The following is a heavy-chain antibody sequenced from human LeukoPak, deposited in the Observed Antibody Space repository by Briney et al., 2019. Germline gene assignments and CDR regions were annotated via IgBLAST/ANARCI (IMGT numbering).Heavy chain of an antibody. CDR2: MSPNSGNT. Sequence: GASVKVSCKASGYTFTSYGINWVRQATGQGLEWMGWMSPNSGNTGYAQKFQGRVTMTRNTSISTAYMELSSLRSEDTAVYYCARGGLGWFGELARGLFDYWGQGTLVTVSS. CDR3: ARGGLGWFGELARGLFDY. V-gene: IGHV1-8*01. CDR1: GYTFTSYG. J-gene: IGHJ4*02. D-gene: IGHD3-10*01.